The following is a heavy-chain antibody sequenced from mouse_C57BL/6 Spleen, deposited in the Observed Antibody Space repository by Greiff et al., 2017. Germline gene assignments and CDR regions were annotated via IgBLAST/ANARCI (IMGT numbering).Heavy chain of an antibody. V-gene: IGHV1-50*01. CDR2: IDPSDSYT. D-gene: IGHD1-1*01. Sequence: QVQLQQPGAELVKPGASVKLSCKASGYTFTSYWMQWVKQRPGQGLEWIGEIDPSDSYTNYNQKFKGKATLTVDTSSSTAYMQLSSRTSEDSAVYYCASKPPGYGSSPDYWGQGTTLTVSS. CDR3: ASKPPGYGSSPDY. CDR1: GYTFTSYW. J-gene: IGHJ2*01.